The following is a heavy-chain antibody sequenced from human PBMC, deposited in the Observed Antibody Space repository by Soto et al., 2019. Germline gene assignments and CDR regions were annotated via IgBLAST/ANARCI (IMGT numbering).Heavy chain of an antibody. J-gene: IGHJ5*02. CDR1: GGSISSGGYS. Sequence: SETLSLTCAVSGGSISSGGYSWSWIRKPPGKGLEWIGYIYHSGSTYYNPSLKSRVTISVDRSKNQFSLKLSSVTAADTAVYYCARVSYYDFGYNWFDPWGQGTLVTVSS. CDR2: IYHSGST. CDR3: ARVSYYDFGYNWFDP. V-gene: IGHV4-30-2*01. D-gene: IGHD3-3*01.